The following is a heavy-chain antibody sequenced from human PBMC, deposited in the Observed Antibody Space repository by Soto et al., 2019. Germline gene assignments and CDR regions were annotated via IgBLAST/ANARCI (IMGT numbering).Heavy chain of an antibody. J-gene: IGHJ4*02. Sequence: QVQLVESGGGVVQPGRSLRLSCAASGFSFSSFGMHWVRQAPGKGLEWVAIIWYDGSLEYYADSVKGRFTISRDNSKKTLYLQMNSLRVEDTAVYYCAKPSYDFWSGYYHPFDYWGQGTLVTVSS. CDR2: IWYDGSLE. CDR1: GFSFSSFG. D-gene: IGHD3-3*01. V-gene: IGHV3-33*03. CDR3: AKPSYDFWSGYYHPFDY.